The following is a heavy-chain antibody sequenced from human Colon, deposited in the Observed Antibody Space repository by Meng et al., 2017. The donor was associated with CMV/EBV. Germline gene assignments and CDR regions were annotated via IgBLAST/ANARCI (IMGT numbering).Heavy chain of an antibody. V-gene: IGHV3-23*01. D-gene: IGHD5-18*01. Sequence: GGSLRLSCAASGFTFSSFAMTWVRQAPGKGLEWVSTIDNSDRTYYADSVKGRFTISRDNSKNTLHLQMNSLRAEDTAVYYCAKSLVDTAMDLDEWSQETLVTVSS. CDR2: IDNSDRT. CDR3: AKSLVDTAMDLDE. CDR1: GFTFSSFA. J-gene: IGHJ4*02.